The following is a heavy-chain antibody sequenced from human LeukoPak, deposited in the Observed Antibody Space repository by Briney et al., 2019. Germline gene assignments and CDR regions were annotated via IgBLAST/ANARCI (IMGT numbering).Heavy chain of an antibody. CDR2: ISAYNGNT. CDR3: ARVEYYDSSGYSSLSYYFDY. D-gene: IGHD3-22*01. J-gene: IGHJ4*02. CDR1: GYTFTSYG. Sequence: ASVKVSCEASGYTFTSYGISWVRQAPGQGLEWMGWISAYNGNTNYAQKLQGRVTMTTDTSTSTAYMELRSLRSDDTAVYYCARVEYYDSSGYSSLSYYFDYWGKGTLVTVSS. V-gene: IGHV1-18*01.